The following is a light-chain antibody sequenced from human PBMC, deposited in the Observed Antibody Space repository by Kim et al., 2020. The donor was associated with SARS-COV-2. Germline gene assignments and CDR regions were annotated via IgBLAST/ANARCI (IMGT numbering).Light chain of an antibody. Sequence: ALGQTVTSTCQGDRRRGYYASWFRQKSGQAPILVIYGDKNRPSGIPDRFSGSGSGNTASLTITGAQAEDEADYYCNARDSSGNHVLFGGGTQLTVL. CDR1: RRRGYY. V-gene: IGLV3-19*01. CDR3: NARDSSGNHVL. CDR2: GDK. J-gene: IGLJ3*02.